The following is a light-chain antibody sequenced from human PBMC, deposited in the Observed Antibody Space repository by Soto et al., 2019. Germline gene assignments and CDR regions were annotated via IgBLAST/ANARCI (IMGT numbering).Light chain of an antibody. Sequence: SYELTQPPSVSVSPGQTASITCSGDKLGDKYACWYQQKPGQSPVLVIYQDSKRPSGIPERFSGSNSGNTATLTIRGTQAMDEADYYCQAWDSSTYVVCGGGTKLTVL. CDR3: QAWDSSTYVV. J-gene: IGLJ2*01. CDR2: QDS. CDR1: KLGDKY. V-gene: IGLV3-1*01.